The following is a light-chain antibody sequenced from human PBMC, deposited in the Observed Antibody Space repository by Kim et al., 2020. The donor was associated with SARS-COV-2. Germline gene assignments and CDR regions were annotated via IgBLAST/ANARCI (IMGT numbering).Light chain of an antibody. CDR3: QQFDDYPALS. CDR2: DAS. CDR1: QDIASA. V-gene: IGKV1D-13*01. Sequence: GDRVTITCRASQDIASALAWYQQKPGKSPNLLIHDASSLESGVPSRFSGSVSGTHFTLTISSLQPEDFATYYCQQFDDYPALSFGGGTQVDIK. J-gene: IGKJ4*01.